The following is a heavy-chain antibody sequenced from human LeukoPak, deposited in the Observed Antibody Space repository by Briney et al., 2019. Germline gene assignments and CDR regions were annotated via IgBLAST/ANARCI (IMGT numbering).Heavy chain of an antibody. CDR3: ARGIAAAGMVYGY. Sequence: ASVKVSCKASGYTFTGYYMHWVRQAPGQGLEWMGWINTNTGNPTYAQGFTGRFVFSLDTSVSTAYLQISSLKAEDTAVYYCARGIAAAGMVYGYWGQGTLVTVSS. J-gene: IGHJ4*02. CDR1: GYTFTGYY. CDR2: INTNTGNP. D-gene: IGHD6-13*01. V-gene: IGHV7-4-1*02.